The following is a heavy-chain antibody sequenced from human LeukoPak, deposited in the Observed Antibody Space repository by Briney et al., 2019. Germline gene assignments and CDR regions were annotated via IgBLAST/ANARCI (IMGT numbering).Heavy chain of an antibody. D-gene: IGHD5-24*01. CDR2: INHSEST. CDR1: GGSFSGYY. V-gene: IGHV4-34*01. J-gene: IGHJ4*02. CDR3: ARGERWLHLLDY. Sequence: PSETLSLTCAVYGGSFSGYYWSWIRQPPGKGLEWIGEINHSESTNYNPSLKSRVTISVDTSKNQFSLKLSSVTAADTAVYYCARGERWLHLLDYWGQGTLVTVSS.